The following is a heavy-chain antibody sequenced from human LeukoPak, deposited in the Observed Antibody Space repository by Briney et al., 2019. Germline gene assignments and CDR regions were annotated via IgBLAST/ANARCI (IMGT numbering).Heavy chain of an antibody. Sequence: SGTLSLTCAVSGGSLSSSIWWSWVRQPPGKGLEWIGEIYHSGSTNYNPPLKSRVTISVDKSKNQFSLKLSSVTAADTAVYYCARDLHQLRYFDWSDDAFDIWGQGTMVTVSS. J-gene: IGHJ3*02. CDR2: IYHSGST. D-gene: IGHD3-9*01. CDR1: GGSLSSSIW. V-gene: IGHV4-4*02. CDR3: ARDLHQLRYFDWSDDAFDI.